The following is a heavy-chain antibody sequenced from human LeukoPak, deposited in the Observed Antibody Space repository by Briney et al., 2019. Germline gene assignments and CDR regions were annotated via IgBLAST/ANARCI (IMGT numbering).Heavy chain of an antibody. CDR3: ARDLLNWNYRENWFDP. D-gene: IGHD1-7*01. CDR1: GYTFTGYY. CDR2: INPNSGGT. Sequence: ASVKVSCKASGYTFTGYYMHWVRQAPGQGLEWMGWINPNSGGTNYAQKFQGRVTMTRDTSISTAYMELSRLRSGDTAVYYCARDLLNWNYRENWFDPWGQGTLVTVSS. J-gene: IGHJ5*02. V-gene: IGHV1-2*02.